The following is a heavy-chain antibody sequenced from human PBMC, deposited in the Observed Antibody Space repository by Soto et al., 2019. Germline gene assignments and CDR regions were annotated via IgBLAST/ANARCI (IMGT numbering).Heavy chain of an antibody. CDR1: GYTFTSYG. D-gene: IGHD6-13*01. V-gene: IGHV1-3*01. CDR3: VRRHVSATGINWTHP. Sequence: ASVKVSCKTSGYTFTSYGIHWVRQAPGQRLEWMGWINAANGDTKYSPKFQGRVTITRDTSASTAYMELSSLRSEDTAVYYCVRRHVSATGINWTHPWGQAPLLTVS. J-gene: IGHJ5*02. CDR2: INAANGDT.